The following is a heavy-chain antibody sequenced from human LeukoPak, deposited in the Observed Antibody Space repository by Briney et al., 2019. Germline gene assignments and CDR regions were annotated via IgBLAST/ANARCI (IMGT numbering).Heavy chain of an antibody. CDR3: AGSPPYYYDSSGYYYVPFFDY. J-gene: IGHJ4*02. D-gene: IGHD3-22*01. CDR2: GST. V-gene: IGHV4-59*01. Sequence: GSTNYNPSLKSRVTISVDTSKNQFSLKLSSVTAADTAVYYCAGSPPYYYDSSGYYYVPFFDYWGQGTLVTVSS.